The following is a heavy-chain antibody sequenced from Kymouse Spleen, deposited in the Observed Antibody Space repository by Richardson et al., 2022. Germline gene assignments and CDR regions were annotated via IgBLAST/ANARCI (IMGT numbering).Heavy chain of an antibody. Sequence: QVQLVESGGGVVQPGRSLRLSCAASGFTFSSYGMHWVRQAPGKGLEWVAVIWYDGSNKYYADSVKGRFTISRDNSKNTLYLQMNSLRAEDTAVYYCARDNYYDSSGYYPNWFDPWGQGTLVTVSS. D-gene: IGHD3-22*01. V-gene: IGHV3-33*01. CDR1: GFTFSSYG. J-gene: IGHJ5*02. CDR2: IWYDGSNK. CDR3: ARDNYYDSSGYYPNWFDP.